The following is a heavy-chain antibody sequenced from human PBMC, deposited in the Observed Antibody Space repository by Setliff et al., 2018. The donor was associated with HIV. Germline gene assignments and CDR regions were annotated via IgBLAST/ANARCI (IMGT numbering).Heavy chain of an antibody. D-gene: IGHD3-3*01. Sequence: SETLSLTCTVSGGSISSYYWGWIRQPPGKGLEWIGYIYYSGSTNYNPSLKRRVTISVDTSKNQFSLKLSSVIAADTAVYYCARIFGDQGYYYGMDVWGQGTTVTVSS. CDR3: ARIFGDQGYYYGMDV. CDR1: GGSISSYY. CDR2: IYYSGST. V-gene: IGHV4-59*01. J-gene: IGHJ6*02.